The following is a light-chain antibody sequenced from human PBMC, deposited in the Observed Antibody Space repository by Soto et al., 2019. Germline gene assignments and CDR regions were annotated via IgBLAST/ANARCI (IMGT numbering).Light chain of an antibody. CDR1: SSDVGTYNY. V-gene: IGLV2-14*01. Sequence: QSALTQPASVSGSPGQSITISCTGTSSDVGTYNYVSWYQQHPGKAPKLMIYDVSNRPSGVSDRFSGSKSGNTASLTISGLQTEDEADYYCSSYISSSTSVVFGRGTKLTVL. CDR3: SSYISSSTSVV. CDR2: DVS. J-gene: IGLJ2*01.